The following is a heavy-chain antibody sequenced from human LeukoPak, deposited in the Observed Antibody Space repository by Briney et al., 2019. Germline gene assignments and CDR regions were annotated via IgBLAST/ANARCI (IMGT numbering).Heavy chain of an antibody. CDR3: ARERFDRFGELLPYYYYYYMDV. J-gene: IGHJ6*03. CDR2: IYTSGST. D-gene: IGHD3-10*01. CDR1: GGSISSYY. Sequence: SETPSLTCTVSGGSISSYYWSWIRQPAGKGLEWIGRIYTSGSTNYNPSLKSRVTTSVDTSKNQFSLKLSSVTAADTAVYYCARERFDRFGELLPYYYYYYMDVWGKGTTVTVSS. V-gene: IGHV4-4*07.